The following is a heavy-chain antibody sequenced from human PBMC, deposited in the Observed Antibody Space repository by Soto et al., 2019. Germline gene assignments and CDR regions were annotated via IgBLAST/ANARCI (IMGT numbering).Heavy chain of an antibody. V-gene: IGHV4-4*02. CDR2: VYQSGIT. D-gene: IGHD3-22*01. J-gene: IGHJ6*02. CDR1: GDSVSRSTW. Sequence: QVQMEESGPGLVKPSGTLSLTCAVSGDSVSRSTWWSWVRQTPEKGLEWIGEVYQSGITHYSPSLKNRPTISLDKSKNQFSLKLTSVTAADAAVYFCARDGHFDSSGIMDVWGRGTTVTVAS. CDR3: ARDGHFDSSGIMDV.